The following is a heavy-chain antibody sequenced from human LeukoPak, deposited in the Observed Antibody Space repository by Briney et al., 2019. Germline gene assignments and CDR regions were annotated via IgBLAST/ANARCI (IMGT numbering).Heavy chain of an antibody. V-gene: IGHV4-59*08. CDR1: GGSISSYY. CDR2: IYYSGST. CDR3: ARHSDNSWYTNLDY. J-gene: IGHJ4*02. D-gene: IGHD6-13*01. Sequence: SETLSLTCPVSGGSISSYYWSWIRQPPGKGLGWIGYIYYSGSTNYNPSLKSRVTISVDTSKNQFFLKLTSVTAADTAIYYCARHSDNSWYTNLDYWGQGTLVTVSS.